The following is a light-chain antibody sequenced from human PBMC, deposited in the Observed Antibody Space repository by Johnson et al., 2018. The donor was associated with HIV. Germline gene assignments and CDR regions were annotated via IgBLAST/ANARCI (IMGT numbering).Light chain of an antibody. V-gene: IGLV1-51*02. J-gene: IGLJ1*01. Sequence: QSVLTQPPSVSAAPGQNVTISCSGSSSNIGNNYISWYQQLPGTAPKLLIYETTKRPSGIPDRFSGSRSGTSATLGITGLQTGDEADYYCATCDNSLSTGGVFGTGTKVTVL. CDR2: ETT. CDR3: ATCDNSLSTGGV. CDR1: SSNIGNNY.